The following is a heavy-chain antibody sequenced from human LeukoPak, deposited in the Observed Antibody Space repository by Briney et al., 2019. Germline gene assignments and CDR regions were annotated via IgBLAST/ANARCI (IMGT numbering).Heavy chain of an antibody. V-gene: IGHV3-11*01. CDR1: GFTFSDYY. Sequence: GGSLRLSRAASGFTFSDYYISWIRQAPGKGLEWVSYISSSGSTIYYADSVKGRFTISRDNAKNSLYLQMNSLRAEDTAVYYCARAINYYDSSGPIWGQGTLVTVSS. CDR2: ISSSGSTI. CDR3: ARAINYYDSSGPI. D-gene: IGHD3-22*01. J-gene: IGHJ4*02.